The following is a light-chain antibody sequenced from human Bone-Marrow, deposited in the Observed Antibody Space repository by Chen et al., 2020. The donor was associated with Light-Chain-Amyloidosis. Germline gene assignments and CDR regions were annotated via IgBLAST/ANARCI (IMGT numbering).Light chain of an antibody. CDR1: QSVSSSY. CDR2: GAS. Sequence: EIVLTQSPVTLSLSPGERATLSCRASQSVSSSYLAWDQQKHGQAPRLLIYGASSRATGIPDGFSGSGSGTDFTLTISRLEPEDFAVYYCQQYGSSPETFGQGTKLEIK. J-gene: IGKJ2*01. CDR3: QQYGSSPET. V-gene: IGKV3-20*01.